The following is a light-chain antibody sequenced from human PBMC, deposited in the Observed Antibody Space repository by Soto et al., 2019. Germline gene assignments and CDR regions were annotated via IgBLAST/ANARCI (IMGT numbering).Light chain of an antibody. V-gene: IGLV1-51*02. CDR1: SSNIGNNY. J-gene: IGLJ2*01. CDR3: GTWDSSLSGL. Sequence: QSVLTQPPSVSAAPGQKVTISCSGSSSNIGNNYVSWYQQLPGTAPKLLIYENNKRPSGIPDRFSGSKSGTSATLGITGLQTGDEADYYCGTWDSSLSGLFGGGTKVTVL. CDR2: ENN.